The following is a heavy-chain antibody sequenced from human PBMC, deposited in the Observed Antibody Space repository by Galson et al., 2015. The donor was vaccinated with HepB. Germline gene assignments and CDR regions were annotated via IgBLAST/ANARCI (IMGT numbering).Heavy chain of an antibody. CDR1: GFSFVNAW. CDR3: TTDLALRHFHWLSNDC. V-gene: IGHV3-15*07. CDR2: VKSVTDGGTV. Sequence: SLRLSCAASGFSFVNAWMNWVRQPLGKGLEWVGRVKSVTDGGTVDYAAPVRGRFTISRDDSIDTLYLPMSSLRTEDTAIYYCTTDLALRHFHWLSNDCWGQGTLVTVSS. J-gene: IGHJ4*02. D-gene: IGHD3-9*01.